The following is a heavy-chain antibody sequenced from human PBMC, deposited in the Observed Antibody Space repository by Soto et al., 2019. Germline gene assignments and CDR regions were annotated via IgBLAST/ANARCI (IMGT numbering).Heavy chain of an antibody. CDR3: ARSHYYDSSGYQNYFDY. CDR2: INPSGGST. CDR1: GYTFTSYY. D-gene: IGHD3-22*01. V-gene: IGHV1-46*01. J-gene: IGHJ4*02. Sequence: QVQLVQSGAEVKKPGASVKVSCKASGYTFTSYYMHWVRQAPGQGLEWMGIINPSGGSTSYAQKFQDRVTMTRDTSTSTVYMELSSLRSEDTAVYYCARSHYYDSSGYQNYFDYWGQGTLVTVSS.